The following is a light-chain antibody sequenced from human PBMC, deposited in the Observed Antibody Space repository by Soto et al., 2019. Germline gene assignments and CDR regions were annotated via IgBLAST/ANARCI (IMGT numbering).Light chain of an antibody. V-gene: IGLV2-14*01. CDR1: RSDVGGYNY. CDR3: SSYTGSTTLVV. Sequence: QSALTQPASVSGSPGQSITISCTGTRSDVGGYNYVSWYQQHPGKAPKLMIYEVTNRPSGVSNRFSGSKSGNTASLTISGLQAEDEADYYCSSYTGSTTLVVFGGGTKLTV. CDR2: EVT. J-gene: IGLJ3*02.